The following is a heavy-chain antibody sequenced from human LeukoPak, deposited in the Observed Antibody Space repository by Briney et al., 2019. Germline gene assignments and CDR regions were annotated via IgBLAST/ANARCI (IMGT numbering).Heavy chain of an antibody. CDR1: GFTVSSKH. CDR3: ARTYHYGMDV. V-gene: IGHV3-53*01. Sequence: GGSLRLSCAASGFTVSSKHMSWVRQAPGKGLEWVSVIYSGGSTYYADSVKGRFTISRDNSKNTLYLQMNRLRAEDTAVYYCARTYHYGMDVWGQGTTVTVSS. CDR2: IYSGGST. J-gene: IGHJ6*02.